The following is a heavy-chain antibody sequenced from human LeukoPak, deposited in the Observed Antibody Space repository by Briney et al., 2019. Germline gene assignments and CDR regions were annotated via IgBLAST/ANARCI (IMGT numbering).Heavy chain of an antibody. CDR3: ASGIVRPWKDDAFDI. D-gene: IGHD1-26*01. CDR1: GGTFSSYA. J-gene: IGHJ3*02. V-gene: IGHV1-69*01. Sequence: SVKVSCKASGGTFSSYAISWVRQAPGQGLEWMGGIIPIFGTANHAQKFQGRVTITADESTSTAYMELSSLRSEDTAVYYCASGIVRPWKDDAFDIWGQGTMVTVSS. CDR2: IIPIFGTA.